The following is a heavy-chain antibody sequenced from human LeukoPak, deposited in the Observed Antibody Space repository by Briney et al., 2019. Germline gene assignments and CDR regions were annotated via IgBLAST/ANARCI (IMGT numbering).Heavy chain of an antibody. CDR1: GFTFSDSY. CDR3: ARGKYSFDY. V-gene: IGHV3-11*01. J-gene: IGHJ4*02. Sequence: GGSLRLSCAASGFTFSDSYMSWIRQAPGKGLEYVSYISSSGSTIYYADSVKGRFTLSRDNAKNSLSLEMNSLRAEDTAVYYCARGKYSFDYWGQGTLVTVSS. CDR2: ISSSGSTI.